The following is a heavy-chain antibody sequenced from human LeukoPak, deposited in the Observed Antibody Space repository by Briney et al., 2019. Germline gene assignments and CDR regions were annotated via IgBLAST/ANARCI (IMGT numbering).Heavy chain of an antibody. CDR2: IGNKVNNYIT. CDR1: GSTFSDHY. D-gene: IGHD5-18*01. J-gene: IGHJ4*02. V-gene: IGHV3-72*01. Sequence: GGSLRLSCVDSGSTFSDHYMDWVRQAPGKGLEWVGRIGNKVNNYITDYAASVKGRFTVSRDDSQSSLYLHTNSLKTEDTAMYYCARAAYSHGLDYWGQGTLVTVSS. CDR3: ARAAYSHGLDY.